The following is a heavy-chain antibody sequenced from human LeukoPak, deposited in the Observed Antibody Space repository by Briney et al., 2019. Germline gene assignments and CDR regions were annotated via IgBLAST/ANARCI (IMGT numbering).Heavy chain of an antibody. CDR2: ISGSGGST. Sequence: GGSLRLSCAASGFTFSSYAMSWVRQAPGKGLEWVSAISGSGGSTYYADSAKGRFTISRDNSKNTLYLQMNSLRAEDTAVYYCARDPWNYDFWSGYSMSYYYYYMDVWGKGTTVTVSS. J-gene: IGHJ6*03. CDR1: GFTFSSYA. V-gene: IGHV3-23*01. D-gene: IGHD3-3*01. CDR3: ARDPWNYDFWSGYSMSYYYYYMDV.